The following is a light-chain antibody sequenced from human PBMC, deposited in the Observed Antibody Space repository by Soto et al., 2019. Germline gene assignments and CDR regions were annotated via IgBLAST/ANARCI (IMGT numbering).Light chain of an antibody. V-gene: IGLV2-23*01. CDR1: SSDVGSYNF. Sequence: QSVLTQPASVSGSPGQSITISCTGTSSDVGSYNFVSWYQQHPGKAPKLMIYEGSKRPSGVSNRFSGSKSGNTASLTISGLQAKDEADYYCCSYAGSSTWVFGTGTKLTVL. CDR2: EGS. J-gene: IGLJ1*01. CDR3: CSYAGSSTWV.